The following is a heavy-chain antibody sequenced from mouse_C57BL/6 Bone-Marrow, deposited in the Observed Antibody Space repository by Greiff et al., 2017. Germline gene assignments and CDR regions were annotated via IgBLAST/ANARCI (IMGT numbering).Heavy chain of an antibody. D-gene: IGHD2-4*01. J-gene: IGHJ3*01. Sequence: DVQLVESGGGLVQPGGSLKLSCAASGFTFSDYYMYWVRQTPEKRLEWVAYISNGGGSTYYPDTVKGRFTLSRDNAKNTLYLQMSRLKSEDTAMYYCARHADGNDYGFAYWGQGTLVTVSA. V-gene: IGHV5-12*01. CDR3: ARHADGNDYGFAY. CDR1: GFTFSDYY. CDR2: ISNGGGST.